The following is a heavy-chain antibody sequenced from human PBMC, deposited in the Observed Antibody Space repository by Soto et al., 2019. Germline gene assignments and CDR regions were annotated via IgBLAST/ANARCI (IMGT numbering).Heavy chain of an antibody. V-gene: IGHV3-23*01. Sequence: GGSLRLSCAASGFTFSSYAMSWVRQAPGKGLEWVSAISGSGGSTYYADSVKGRFTISRDNSKNTLYLQMNSLRAEDTAVYYCAKDKGHDYSKFMFDYWGQGTLVTVSS. CDR2: ISGSGGST. CDR1: GFTFSSYA. CDR3: AKDKGHDYSKFMFDY. J-gene: IGHJ4*02. D-gene: IGHD4-4*01.